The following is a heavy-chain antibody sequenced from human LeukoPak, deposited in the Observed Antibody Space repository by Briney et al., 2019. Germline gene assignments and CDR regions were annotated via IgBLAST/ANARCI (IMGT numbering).Heavy chain of an antibody. CDR3: AKGFSAFDI. CDR2: ISWNSGSI. CDR1: GFTFDDYA. J-gene: IGHJ3*02. D-gene: IGHD3-10*01. V-gene: IGHV3-9*01. Sequence: GGSLRLSCAASGFTFDDYAMHWVRQAPGKGLEWVSGISWNSGSIGYADSVKGRFTISGDNAKNSLYLQMNSLRAEDTALYYCAKGFSAFDIWGQGTMVTVSS.